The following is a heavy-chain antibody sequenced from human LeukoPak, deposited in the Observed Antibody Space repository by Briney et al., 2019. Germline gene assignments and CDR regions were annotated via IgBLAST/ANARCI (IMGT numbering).Heavy chain of an antibody. J-gene: IGHJ4*02. CDR2: ISSSSSYI. CDR1: GFTFSSYS. D-gene: IGHD3-16*01. V-gene: IGHV3-21*01. CDR3: VKGVIMITFGGVTLGDY. Sequence: GGSLRLSCAASGFTFSSYSMNGVRQAPGKGLEWVSSISSSSSYIYYADSVKGRFTISRGNSKNTLYLQMSSLRAEDTAVYYCVKGVIMITFGGVTLGDYWGQGTLVTVSS.